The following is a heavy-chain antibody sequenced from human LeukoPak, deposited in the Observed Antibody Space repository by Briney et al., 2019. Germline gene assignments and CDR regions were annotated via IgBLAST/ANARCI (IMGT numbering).Heavy chain of an antibody. D-gene: IGHD1-26*01. V-gene: IGHV1-69*06. Sequence: GASVKVSCKASGYTLTDYYMHWVRQAPGQGLEWMGGIIPIFGTANYAQKFQGRVTITADKSTSTAYMELSSLRSEDTAVYYCARVLSGSYYHAFDIWGQGTMVTVSS. CDR3: ARVLSGSYYHAFDI. J-gene: IGHJ3*02. CDR2: IIPIFGTA. CDR1: GYTLTDYY.